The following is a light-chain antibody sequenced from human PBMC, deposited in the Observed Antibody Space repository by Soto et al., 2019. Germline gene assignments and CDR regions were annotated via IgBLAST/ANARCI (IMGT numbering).Light chain of an antibody. CDR3: QQSYSTPRT. Sequence: DIQMTQSPSSLSASVGDRVTITCRASQSINSYLNWYQQKPGKAPKLLIYAASSLQSGVQSRFSGSGSGTDLTLTISSLQPEDFATYYCQQSYSTPRTFGQGTKVEIK. J-gene: IGKJ1*01. CDR1: QSINSY. V-gene: IGKV1-39*01. CDR2: AAS.